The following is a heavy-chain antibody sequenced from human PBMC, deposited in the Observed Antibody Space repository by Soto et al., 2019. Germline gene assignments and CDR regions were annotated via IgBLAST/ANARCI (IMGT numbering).Heavy chain of an antibody. Sequence: QVQLQESGPRLVEPSGTLSLTCAVSGGSMYSSNWWSWVHQPPGKGLEWIGQIFHSGAANYNLSLKSRVTISLDKSENQFSLKMSSVTAADTAVYYCASLGTTLTSFDSWGQGTLVTVSS. CDR1: GGSMYSSNW. CDR2: IFHSGAA. V-gene: IGHV4-4*02. CDR3: ASLGTTLTSFDS. D-gene: IGHD4-4*01. J-gene: IGHJ4*02.